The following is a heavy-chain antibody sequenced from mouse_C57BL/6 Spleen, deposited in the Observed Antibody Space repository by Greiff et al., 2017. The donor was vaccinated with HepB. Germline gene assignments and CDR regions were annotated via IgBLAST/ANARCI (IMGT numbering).Heavy chain of an antibody. CDR3: ARGEGAYDYGFAY. Sequence: VKLQQPGTELVKPGASVKLSCKASGYTFTSYWMHWVKQRPGQGLEWIGNINPSNGGTNYNEKFKSKATLTVDKSSSTAYMQLSSLTSEDSAVYYCARGEGAYDYGFAYWGQGTLVTVSA. D-gene: IGHD2-4*01. CDR2: INPSNGGT. CDR1: GYTFTSYW. J-gene: IGHJ3*01. V-gene: IGHV1-53*01.